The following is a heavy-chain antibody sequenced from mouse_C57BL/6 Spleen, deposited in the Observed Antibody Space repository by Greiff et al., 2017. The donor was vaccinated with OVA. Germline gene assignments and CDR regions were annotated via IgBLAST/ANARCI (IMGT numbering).Heavy chain of an antibody. D-gene: IGHD2-5*01. V-gene: IGHV5-6*01. J-gene: IGHJ2*01. CDR1: GFTFSSYG. Sequence: EVKLVESGGDLVKPGGSLKLSCAASGFTFSSYGMSWVRQTPDKRLEWVATISSGGSYTYYPDSVKGRFTISRDNAKNTLYLQMSSLKSEDTAMYYCAGGSNYYFDYWGQGTTLTVSS. CDR3: AGGSNYYFDY. CDR2: ISSGGSYT.